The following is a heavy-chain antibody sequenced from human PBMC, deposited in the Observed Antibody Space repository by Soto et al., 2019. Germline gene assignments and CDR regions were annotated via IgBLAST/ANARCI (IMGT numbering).Heavy chain of an antibody. D-gene: IGHD6-25*01. V-gene: IGHV3-30*18. CDR2: ISYDGSNK. J-gene: IGHJ4*02. CDR1: GFTFSSYG. Sequence: QVQLVESGGGVVQPWRSLRLSCAASGFTFSSYGMHWVRQAPGKGLEWVAVISYDGSNKYYADSVKGRFTISRDNSKNTLFLQMSSLRAEDTVVYYCAKDHGGGIAASCTIDFIDYWGQGTMVTVSS. CDR3: AKDHGGGIAASCTIDFIDY.